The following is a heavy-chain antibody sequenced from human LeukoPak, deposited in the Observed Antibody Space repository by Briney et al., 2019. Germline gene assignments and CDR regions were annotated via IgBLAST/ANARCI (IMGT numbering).Heavy chain of an antibody. CDR3: ARDRGPLYDYYGSGSYYTPSYFDY. Sequence: SETLSLTCTVSGGSISSYYWSWIRQPPGKGLEWIGYIYYSGSTNYNPSLKSRVTISVDTSKNQFSLKLSSVTAADTAVYYCARDRGPLYDYYGSGSYYTPSYFDYWGQGTLVTVSS. D-gene: IGHD3-10*01. CDR1: GGSISSYY. V-gene: IGHV4-59*01. CDR2: IYYSGST. J-gene: IGHJ4*02.